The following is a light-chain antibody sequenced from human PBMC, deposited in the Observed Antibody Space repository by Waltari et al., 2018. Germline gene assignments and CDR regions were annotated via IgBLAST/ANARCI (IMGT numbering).Light chain of an antibody. J-gene: IGKJ1*01. CDR2: ASS. V-gene: IGKV1-39*01. Sequence: DLQMTQSPSSLSASVGDRVTITCRASQYISTYLNWYQQKPGKGPKLLIYASSTLQSGVPSIFSGSRSGTDFTFTISSLQLEDFATYYCQQSYDTPRTFGQGTKVEVK. CDR3: QQSYDTPRT. CDR1: QYISTY.